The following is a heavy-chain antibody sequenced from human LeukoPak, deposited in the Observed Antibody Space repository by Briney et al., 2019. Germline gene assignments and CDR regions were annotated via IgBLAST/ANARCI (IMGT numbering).Heavy chain of an antibody. CDR2: INPNSGGT. Sequence: ASVKVSCRASGYTFTGYYMHWVRQAPGQGLEWMGWINPNSGGTNYAQKFQGRVTMTRDTSISTAYMELSRLRSDDTAVYYCAREEGHGAGSRIWGQGTMVTVSS. CDR1: GYTFTGYY. CDR3: AREEGHGAGSRI. V-gene: IGHV1-2*02. J-gene: IGHJ3*02. D-gene: IGHD1-26*01.